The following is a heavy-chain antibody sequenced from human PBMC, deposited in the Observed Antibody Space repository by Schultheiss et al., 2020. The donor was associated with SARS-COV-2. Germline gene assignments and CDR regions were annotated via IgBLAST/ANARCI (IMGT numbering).Heavy chain of an antibody. Sequence: GGSLRLSCAASGFTFSSYWMSWVRQAPGKGLEWVADIKPYGSETYYVDSVKGRFTISRDNAKTSLVLQMNSLRAEDTAVYYCARVSWVRGPPGYWGQGTLVTVSS. CDR2: IKPYGSET. V-gene: IGHV3-7*01. D-gene: IGHD3-10*01. CDR3: ARVSWVRGPPGY. J-gene: IGHJ4*02. CDR1: GFTFSSYW.